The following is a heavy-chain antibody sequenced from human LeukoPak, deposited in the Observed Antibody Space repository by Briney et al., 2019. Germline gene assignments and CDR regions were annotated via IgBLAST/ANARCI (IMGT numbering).Heavy chain of an antibody. CDR2: ISSSSYI. D-gene: IGHD6-13*01. J-gene: IGHJ4*02. Sequence: PGGSLRLSCAASGFTFSSYSMNWVRQAPGKGLEWVSSISSSSYIYYADSVKGRFTISRDNAKNSLYLQMNSLRAEDTALYYCAKDKGYSSSYPGAFDYWGQGTLVTVSS. CDR1: GFTFSSYS. V-gene: IGHV3-21*04. CDR3: AKDKGYSSSYPGAFDY.